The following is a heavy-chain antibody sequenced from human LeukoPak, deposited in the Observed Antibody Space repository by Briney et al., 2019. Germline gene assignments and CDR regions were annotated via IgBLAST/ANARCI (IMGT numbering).Heavy chain of an antibody. J-gene: IGHJ4*02. CDR3: ARQSAVAYSSTWYYPD. CDR2: ISYSGNT. Sequence: SETLSLTCTVSGGSISSSSYYWGWIRQPPGKGLEWIGSISYSGNTYYNPSLKSRVTISVDTSKNQFSPKLSSVTAADTAVFYCARQSAVAYSSTWYYPDWGQGTLVTVSS. V-gene: IGHV4-39*01. CDR1: GGSISSSSYY. D-gene: IGHD6-13*01.